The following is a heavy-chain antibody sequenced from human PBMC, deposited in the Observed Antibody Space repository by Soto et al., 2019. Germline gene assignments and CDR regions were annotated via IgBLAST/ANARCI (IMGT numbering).Heavy chain of an antibody. V-gene: IGHV1-69*02. CDR1: GGTFSGYT. CDR2: IIPILGIA. J-gene: IGHJ1*01. CDR3: AISNIVVVVAATAARFQH. Sequence: GASVKVSCKASGGTFSGYTISWVRQAPGQGLEWMGRIIPILGIANYAQKFQGRVTITADKSTSTAYMELSSLRSEDTAVYYCAISNIVVVVAATAARFQHWGQGTLVTVS. D-gene: IGHD2-15*01.